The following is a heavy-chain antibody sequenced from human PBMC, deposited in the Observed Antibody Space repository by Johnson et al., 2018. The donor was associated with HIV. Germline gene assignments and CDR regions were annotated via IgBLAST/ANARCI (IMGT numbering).Heavy chain of an antibody. CDR1: GFTFSSYA. D-gene: IGHD3-22*01. J-gene: IGHJ3*02. CDR3: ARSMGYSSGYYSPYGADAFDI. CDR2: INWNGGST. Sequence: VQLVESGGGVVQPGRSLRLSCAASGFTFSSYAMHWVRQAPGKGLEWVSGINWNGGSTGYADSVKGRFTISRDNAKNSLYLQMNSLRAEDTAVYYCARSMGYSSGYYSPYGADAFDIWGQGTMVTVSS. V-gene: IGHV3-20*04.